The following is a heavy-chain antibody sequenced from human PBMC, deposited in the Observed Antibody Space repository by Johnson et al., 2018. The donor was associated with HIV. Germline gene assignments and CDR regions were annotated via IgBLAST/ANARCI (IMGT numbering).Heavy chain of an antibody. CDR1: GFTFSSYA. D-gene: IGHD5-18*01. Sequence: VQLVESGGGLVQPGGSLRLSCAASGFTFSSYAMHWVRQAPGKGLEYVSAISSNGGSTYYANSVKGRFTISRDNSKNTLYLQMGSLRAEDMAVYYCAGAGPAESGTARVAFDIWGQGTMVTVSS. V-gene: IGHV3-64*01. J-gene: IGHJ3*02. CDR2: ISSNGGST. CDR3: AGAGPAESGTARVAFDI.